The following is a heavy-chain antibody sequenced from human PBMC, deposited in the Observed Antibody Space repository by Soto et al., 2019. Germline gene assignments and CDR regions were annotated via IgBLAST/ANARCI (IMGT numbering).Heavy chain of an antibody. CDR1: GFTFTSFA. D-gene: IGHD2-15*01. J-gene: IGHJ5*02. V-gene: IGHV3-23*01. CDR3: AKQGAAVAATPWFDP. CDR2: ISGSGDST. Sequence: EVQVLESGGALVQPGGSLRLSCAASGFTFTSFAMNWVRQAPGKGLEWLSIISGSGDSTFYADSVKGRFTISRDNSKNALYLQMNGLRADDTAIYYCAKQGAAVAATPWFDPWGQGTLVTVSS.